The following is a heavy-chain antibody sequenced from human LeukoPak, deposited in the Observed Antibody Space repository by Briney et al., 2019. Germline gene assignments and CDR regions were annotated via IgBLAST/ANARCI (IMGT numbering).Heavy chain of an antibody. D-gene: IGHD7-27*01. V-gene: IGHV3-48*03. J-gene: IGHJ4*02. CDR2: ISSSGSNI. CDR3: AREGTGDLFDY. Sequence: PGGSLRLSCAGSGLTFSSYEMNWVRQAPGQGLEWVSYISSSGSNIYYADSVKGRFTISRDNAKNSLYLQMNSLRAEDTAVYYCAREGTGDLFDYWGQGTLVTVSS. CDR1: GLTFSSYE.